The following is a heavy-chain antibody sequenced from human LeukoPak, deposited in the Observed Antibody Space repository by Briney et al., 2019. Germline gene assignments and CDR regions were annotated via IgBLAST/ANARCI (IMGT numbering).Heavy chain of an antibody. V-gene: IGHV4-30-4*01. J-gene: IGHJ4*02. CDR2: SYYSRST. CDR1: GRSISRVDYY. Sequence: SETMSLTCTVSGRSISRVDYYWGWILDPPWKGLEGIWHSYYSRSTYYNPSPKRRVTISVDTSKNQFSLKLSSVTAADTAVYYCARYSIRYLFSLSYWGQGTLVTVSS. D-gene: IGHD3-9*01. CDR3: ARYSIRYLFSLSY.